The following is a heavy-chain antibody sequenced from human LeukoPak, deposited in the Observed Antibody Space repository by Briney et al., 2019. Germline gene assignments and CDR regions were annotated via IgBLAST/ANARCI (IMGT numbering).Heavy chain of an antibody. Sequence: GESLKISCKGSGYSFANYWIGWVRQMPGKGLEWMGIIYPGDSDARYSPSFQGQVTISADKSISTAYLQWSSLKASDTAMYYCARQRGIAAAGTGRDWFDPWGQGTLVTVSS. CDR3: ARQRGIAAAGTGRDWFDP. V-gene: IGHV5-51*01. CDR1: GYSFANYW. J-gene: IGHJ5*02. D-gene: IGHD6-13*01. CDR2: IYPGDSDA.